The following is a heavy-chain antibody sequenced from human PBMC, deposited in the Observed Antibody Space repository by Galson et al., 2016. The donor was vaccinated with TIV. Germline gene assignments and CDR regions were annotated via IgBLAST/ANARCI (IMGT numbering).Heavy chain of an antibody. D-gene: IGHD5-18*01. V-gene: IGHV1-69*13. J-gene: IGHJ6*02. Sequence: SVKVSCKASGGSFSSYVISWVRQAPGQGLEWMGGIIPLFSTATYAQKFQGRVTITADESTSTAYMELSSLRSEDTAIYYFAKDRNTAMDTYYWYYGMDVWGQGTTVTVSS. CDR2: IIPLFSTA. CDR3: AKDRNTAMDTYYWYYGMDV. CDR1: GGSFSSYV.